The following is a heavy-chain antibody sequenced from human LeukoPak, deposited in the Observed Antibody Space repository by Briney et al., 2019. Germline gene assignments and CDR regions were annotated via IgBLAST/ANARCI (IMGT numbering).Heavy chain of an antibody. CDR3: ARETLTGYYIAPLAFDI. J-gene: IGHJ3*02. CDR2: INPSNGEA. D-gene: IGHD3-9*01. CDR1: GYTLSDNY. V-gene: IGHV1-2*02. Sequence: GASVEVSCRASGYTLSDNYLHWVRQAPGQRLEWMAWINPSNGEAKFAPRFQGRVTMTRDTSISTAYMELSRLRPDDTAIYYCARETLTGYYIAPLAFDIWGQGTMVTVSS.